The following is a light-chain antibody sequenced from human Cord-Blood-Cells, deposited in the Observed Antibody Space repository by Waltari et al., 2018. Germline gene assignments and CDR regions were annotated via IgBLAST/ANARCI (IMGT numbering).Light chain of an antibody. V-gene: IGKV4-1*01. Sequence: DIVMTQSPDSLAVSLGERATINCKSRQSVLYSSNNKNYLAWYQQKPGQPPKLLLYWASTRESGVPDRVSGSGSGTDFTLTISSLQAEDVAVYYCQQYYSTPPTFGQGTKVEIK. CDR1: QSVLYSSNNKNY. CDR3: QQYYSTPPT. J-gene: IGKJ1*01. CDR2: WAS.